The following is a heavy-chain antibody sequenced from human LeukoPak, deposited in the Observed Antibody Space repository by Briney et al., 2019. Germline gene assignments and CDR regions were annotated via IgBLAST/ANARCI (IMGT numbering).Heavy chain of an antibody. Sequence: GGSLRLSCAASGFTFSSYGMHWVRQAPGKGLGWVAVIWYDGSNKYYADSVKGRFTISRDNSKNTLYLQMNSLRAEDTAVYYCAKDNLDGSGYMDVWGKGTTVTVSS. CDR2: IWYDGSNK. D-gene: IGHD3-10*01. CDR1: GFTFSSYG. V-gene: IGHV3-33*06. CDR3: AKDNLDGSGYMDV. J-gene: IGHJ6*03.